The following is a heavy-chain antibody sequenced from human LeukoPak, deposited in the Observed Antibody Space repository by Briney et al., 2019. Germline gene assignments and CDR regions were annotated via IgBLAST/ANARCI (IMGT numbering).Heavy chain of an antibody. V-gene: IGHV4-39*07. J-gene: IGHJ6*03. CDR3: ARRCGSEKYYYYYYYMDV. Sequence: SETLSLTCTVSGGSIGSSSYYWGWIRQPPGKGLEWIGEINHSGSTNYNPSLKSRVTISVDTSKNQFSLKLSSVTAADTAVYYCARRCGSEKYYYYYYYMDVWGKGTTVTISS. CDR1: GGSIGSSSYY. CDR2: INHSGST. D-gene: IGHD3-10*01.